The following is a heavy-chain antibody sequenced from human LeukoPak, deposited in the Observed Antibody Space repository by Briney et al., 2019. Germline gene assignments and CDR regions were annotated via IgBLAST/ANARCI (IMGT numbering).Heavy chain of an antibody. D-gene: IGHD5-12*01. CDR2: ISSSSSYI. CDR1: GFTFSSYS. J-gene: IGHJ4*02. V-gene: IGHV3-21*01. CDR3: ARDERYSGYDLWYYFDY. Sequence: GGSLRLSCAASGFTFSSYSMNWVRQAPGKGLEWVSSISSSSSYIYYADSVKGRFTISRDNAKSSLYLQMNSLRAEDTAVYYCARDERYSGYDLWYYFDYWGQGTLVTVSS.